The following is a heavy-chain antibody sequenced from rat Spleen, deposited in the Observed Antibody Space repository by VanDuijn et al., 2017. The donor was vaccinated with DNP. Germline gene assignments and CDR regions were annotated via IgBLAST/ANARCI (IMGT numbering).Heavy chain of an antibody. CDR3: TRLPVYNIYWFAH. CDR2: IQSGGST. J-gene: IGHJ2*01. D-gene: IGHD1-4*01. CDR1: GFSLTSYH. V-gene: IGHV2-27*01. Sequence: QVQLKDSGPGLVQPSQTLSLTCTVSGFSLTSYHVHWVRQPPGKGLEWMGRIQSGGSTYYNSALKSRLSISRDTSKGQVFLKMNNLQAEDKAIYFCTRLPVYNIYWFAHWGQGVMVTVSS.